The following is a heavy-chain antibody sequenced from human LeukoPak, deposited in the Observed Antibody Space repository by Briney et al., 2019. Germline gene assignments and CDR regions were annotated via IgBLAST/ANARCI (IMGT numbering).Heavy chain of an antibody. Sequence: SETLSLTCTVSSGSISNYYWSWIRQPAGKGLEWIGRMYTSGSTNYNPSLKSRVTISVDKSKNQVSLKLNSVTAADTAVYYCARGPGYSSFDYWGQGTLVTVSS. D-gene: IGHD6-19*01. V-gene: IGHV4-4*07. CDR1: SGSISNYY. CDR2: MYTSGST. CDR3: ARGPGYSSFDY. J-gene: IGHJ4*02.